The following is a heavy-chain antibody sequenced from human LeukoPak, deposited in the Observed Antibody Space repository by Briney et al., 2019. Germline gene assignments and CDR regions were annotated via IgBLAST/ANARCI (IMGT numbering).Heavy chain of an antibody. J-gene: IGHJ3*02. D-gene: IGHD4-23*01. V-gene: IGHV4-4*02. CDR1: GGSISSSHW. Sequence: SGTLSLTCTVSGGSISSSHWWSWIRQPPGKGLEWIGEVYHTGTTNCKSSFTSRVAILVDKSKNQLSLKMTSVTAADTAVYYCAQREITVADYAFEIWGQGTMVTVSS. CDR3: AQREITVADYAFEI. CDR2: VYHTGTT.